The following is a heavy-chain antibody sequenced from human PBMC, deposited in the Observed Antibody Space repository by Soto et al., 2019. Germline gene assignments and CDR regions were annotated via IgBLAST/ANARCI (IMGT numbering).Heavy chain of an antibody. CDR1: GGSISSSSYY. Sequence: QLQLQESGPGLVKPSETLSLTCTVSGGSISSSSYYWGWIRQPPGKGLEWIGSIYYSGSTYYNPSLECRVTISVDTSKNQFSLKLSSVTAADTAVYYCARLRYDFWSGYYTPFYYYGMDVWGKGTTVTVSS. CDR2: IYYSGST. J-gene: IGHJ6*04. CDR3: ARLRYDFWSGYYTPFYYYGMDV. D-gene: IGHD3-3*01. V-gene: IGHV4-39*01.